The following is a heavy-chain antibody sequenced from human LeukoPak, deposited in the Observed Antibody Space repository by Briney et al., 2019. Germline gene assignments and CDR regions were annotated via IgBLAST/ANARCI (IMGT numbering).Heavy chain of an antibody. J-gene: IGHJ4*02. CDR2: INHSGST. Sequence: SETLSLTCAVYGGSFSGYYWSWIRQPPGKGLEWIGEINHSGSTNYNPSLKSRVTISVDTSKNQFSLKLSSVTAADTAVYYCARGTVAAAFDYWGQGTLVTVSS. D-gene: IGHD2-2*01. V-gene: IGHV4-34*01. CDR3: ARGTVAAAFDY. CDR1: GGSFSGYY.